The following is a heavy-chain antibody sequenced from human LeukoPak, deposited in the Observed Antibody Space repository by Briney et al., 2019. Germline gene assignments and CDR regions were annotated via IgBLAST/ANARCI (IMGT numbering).Heavy chain of an antibody. CDR2: INHSGST. CDR1: GGSFSGYY. D-gene: IGHD2-2*01. V-gene: IGHV4-34*01. CDR3: ARVGSSTRRVYY. J-gene: IGHJ4*02. Sequence: SETLSLTCAVYGGSFSGYYWSWIRQPPGKGLEWIGEINHSGSTDYNPSLKSRVTISVDTSKNQFSLKLSSVTAADTAVYYCARVGSSTRRVYYWGQGTLVTVSS.